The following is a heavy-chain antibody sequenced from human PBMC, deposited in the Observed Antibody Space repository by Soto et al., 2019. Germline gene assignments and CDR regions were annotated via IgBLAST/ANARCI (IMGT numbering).Heavy chain of an antibody. CDR2: INPNSGGT. V-gene: IGHV1-2*02. J-gene: IGHJ3*02. CDR3: ARDLGSYDILTGYYKGDAFDI. Sequence: QVQLVQSGAEVKKPGASVKVSCKASGYTFTGYYMHWVRQAPGQGLEWMGWINPNSGGTNYAQKCQGRVTMPRDTSISTAYMELSRLRSDDTAVYYCARDLGSYDILTGYYKGDAFDIWGQGTMVTVSS. CDR1: GYTFTGYY. D-gene: IGHD3-9*01.